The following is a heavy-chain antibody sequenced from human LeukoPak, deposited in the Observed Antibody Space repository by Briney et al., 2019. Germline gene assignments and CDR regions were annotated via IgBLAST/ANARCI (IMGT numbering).Heavy chain of an antibody. V-gene: IGHV3-13*04. Sequence: PGGSLRLSCAASGFTFSRYDMHWVRQPSGKGLEWVSAIGTVDDTYYPGSVKGRFTISREDAKNSLYLQMNSLRAGDTAVYFCASRSPSAGDWYYDHWGRGTLVTVSS. CDR2: IGTVDDT. J-gene: IGHJ2*01. D-gene: IGHD3-10*01. CDR1: GFTFSRYD. CDR3: ASRSPSAGDWYYDH.